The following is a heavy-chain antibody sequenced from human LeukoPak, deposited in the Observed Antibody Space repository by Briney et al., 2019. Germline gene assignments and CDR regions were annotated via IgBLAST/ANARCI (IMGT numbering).Heavy chain of an antibody. CDR3: AKGTTGQTRIDAFDI. Sequence: PGGSLRLSCAASGFTFSSYAMSWVRQAPGKGLEWVSAISGSGGSTYYADSVKGRFTISRDNSKNTLCLQMNSLRAEDTAVYYCAKGTTGQTRIDAFDIWGQGTMVTVSS. CDR1: GFTFSSYA. V-gene: IGHV3-23*01. D-gene: IGHD1-1*01. J-gene: IGHJ3*02. CDR2: ISGSGGST.